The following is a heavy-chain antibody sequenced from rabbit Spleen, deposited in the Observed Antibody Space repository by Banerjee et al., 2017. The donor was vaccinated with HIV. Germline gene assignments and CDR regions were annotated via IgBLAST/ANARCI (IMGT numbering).Heavy chain of an antibody. CDR2: IDSDSSGFT. CDR3: ARDTSSSFSSYGMDL. CDR1: GVSFSGNSY. D-gene: IGHD1-1*01. Sequence: QSLEESGGDLVKPGASLTLTCIASGVSFSGNSYMCWVRQAPGKGLEWIACIDSDSSGFTYFASWANGRFTISKTSSTTVTLQITSLTAADTATYFCARDTSSSFSSYGMDLWGPGTLVTVS. V-gene: IGHV1S40*01. J-gene: IGHJ6*01.